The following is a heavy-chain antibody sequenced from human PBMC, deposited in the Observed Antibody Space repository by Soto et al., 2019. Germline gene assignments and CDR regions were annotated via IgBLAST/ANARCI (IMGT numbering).Heavy chain of an antibody. CDR2: ISGSGGST. CDR3: AKGDSYGYHYGMDV. D-gene: IGHD5-18*01. V-gene: IGHV3-23*01. J-gene: IGHJ6*02. Sequence: LRLSCAASGFTFSSYAMSWVRQAPGKGLEWVSAISGSGGSTYYADSVRGRFTISRDNSKNTLYLQMNSLRAEDTAVYYCAKGDSYGYHYGMDVWGQGTTVTVSS. CDR1: GFTFSSYA.